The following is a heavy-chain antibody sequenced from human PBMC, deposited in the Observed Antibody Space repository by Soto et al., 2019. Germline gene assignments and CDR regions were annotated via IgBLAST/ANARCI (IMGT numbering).Heavy chain of an antibody. CDR3: ARDIVPAAYYYYYYGMDV. Sequence: SVKVSCKASGGGNLRDYRTTWVRRAPGQGLEWMGGIIPKLGSANYAQNFQGRVTITADESTNTVYMELSSLRSEDTAVYYCARDIVPAAYYYYYYGMDVWGQGTTVTVSS. D-gene: IGHD2-2*01. J-gene: IGHJ6*02. CDR1: GGGNLRDYR. V-gene: IGHV1-69*13. CDR2: IIPKLGSA.